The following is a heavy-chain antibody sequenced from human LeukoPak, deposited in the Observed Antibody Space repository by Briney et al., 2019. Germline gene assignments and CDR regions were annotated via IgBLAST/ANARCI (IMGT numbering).Heavy chain of an antibody. Sequence: GGSLRLSCAASGFSLSSHVMHWVRQAPGKGLVWVSRIIREGTGTDYADSVKGRLTISRDNSKNTMSVQMDDLRAEDTAVYYCTRYNNDHFDYWGQGTLVTVSS. CDR2: IIREGTGT. V-gene: IGHV3-74*01. D-gene: IGHD1-14*01. J-gene: IGHJ4*02. CDR3: TRYNNDHFDY. CDR1: GFSLSSHV.